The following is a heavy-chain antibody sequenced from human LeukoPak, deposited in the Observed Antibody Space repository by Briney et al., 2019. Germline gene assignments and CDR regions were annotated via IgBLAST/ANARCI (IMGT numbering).Heavy chain of an antibody. CDR3: ARDYRPTDNWFDP. J-gene: IGHJ5*02. Sequence: ASVTVSCMASGYTFTSYGISWVRQAPGQGLEWMGWISAYNGNTNYAQKLQGRVTMTTDTSTSTAYMELRSLRSDDTAVYYCARDYRPTDNWFDPWGQGTLVTISS. V-gene: IGHV1-18*01. D-gene: IGHD4-11*01. CDR1: GYTFTSYG. CDR2: ISAYNGNT.